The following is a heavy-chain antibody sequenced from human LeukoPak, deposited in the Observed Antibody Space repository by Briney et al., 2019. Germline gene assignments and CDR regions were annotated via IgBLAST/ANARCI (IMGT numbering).Heavy chain of an antibody. CDR1: GFTFSSYS. V-gene: IGHV3-21*04. J-gene: IGHJ6*03. Sequence: GGSLRLSCAASGFTFSSYSINWVRQAPGKGLEWVSSISSSSTYIYYADSVKGRFTISRDNAKNSLYLQMNSLRAEDTALYYCVRVHYNYYMDVWGKGTTVTVSS. CDR2: ISSSSTYI. CDR3: VRVHYNYYMDV.